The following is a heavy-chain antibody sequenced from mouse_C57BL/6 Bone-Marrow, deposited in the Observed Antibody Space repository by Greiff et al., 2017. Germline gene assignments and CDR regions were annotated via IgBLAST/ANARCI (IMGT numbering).Heavy chain of an antibody. CDR3: ARSRYYGSSDNY. Sequence: QVQLQQPGAELVMPGASVKLSCKASGYTFTSYWMHWVKQRPGQGLEWIGEIDPSDSYTNYNQKFKGKSTLTVDKSSSTAYMQLSSLPSEDSAVEYCARSRYYGSSDNYWGQGTTLTVSS. J-gene: IGHJ2*01. V-gene: IGHV1-69*01. CDR2: IDPSDSYT. D-gene: IGHD1-1*01. CDR1: GYTFTSYW.